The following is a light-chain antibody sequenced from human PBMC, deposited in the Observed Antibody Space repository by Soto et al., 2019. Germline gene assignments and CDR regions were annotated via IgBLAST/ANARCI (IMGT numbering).Light chain of an antibody. CDR1: QSVSSSF. CDR3: QQRKYWPPLT. J-gene: IGKJ4*01. CDR2: GAS. V-gene: IGKV3D-20*02. Sequence: EIVLTQSPGTLSLSPGERATLSCRASQSVSSSFLAWYQQKPGQAPRLLIYGASSRATGIPDRFSGSGSGTDFTLTISSIEPEDFAVYYCQQRKYWPPLTFGGGTKVEIK.